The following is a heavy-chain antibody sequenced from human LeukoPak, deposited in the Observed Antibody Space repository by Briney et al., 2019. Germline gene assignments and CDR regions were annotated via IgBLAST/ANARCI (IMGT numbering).Heavy chain of an antibody. J-gene: IGHJ6*02. D-gene: IGHD5-24*01. CDR3: ARDGDGYGMDV. Sequence: SETLSLTCIVSDGSSSSGGYYWDWIRQPPGKGLEWIGYIYYSGSTYYNPSLKSRVTISVDTSKNQFSLKLSSVTAADTAVYYCARDGDGYGMDVWGQGTTVTVSS. V-gene: IGHV4-30-4*01. CDR1: DGSSSSGGYY. CDR2: IYYSGST.